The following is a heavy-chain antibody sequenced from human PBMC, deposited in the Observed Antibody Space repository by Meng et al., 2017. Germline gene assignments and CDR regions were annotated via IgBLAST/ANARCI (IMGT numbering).Heavy chain of an antibody. Sequence: GGSLRLSCAASGFTFSSYGMHWVRQAPGKGLEWVAVICYDGSNKYYADSVKGRFTISRDNSKNTLYLQMNSLRAEDTAVYYCAREGANLHSSSWYLGWFDPWGQGTLVTVSS. D-gene: IGHD6-13*01. CDR3: AREGANLHSSSWYLGWFDP. CDR2: ICYDGSNK. CDR1: GFTFSSYG. V-gene: IGHV3-33*01. J-gene: IGHJ5*02.